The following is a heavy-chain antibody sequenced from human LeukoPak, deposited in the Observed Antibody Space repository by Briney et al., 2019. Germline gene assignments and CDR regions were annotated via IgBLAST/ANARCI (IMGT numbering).Heavy chain of an antibody. CDR3: ARDLGYCSGTSCRNWFDP. D-gene: IGHD2-15*01. CDR1: GFTFSSYG. Sequence: PGRSLRLSCAASGFTFSSYGMHWVRQAPGKGLEWVAVIWYDGSNKYYADSVKGRFSISRDNAKNSLYLQMNSLRAEDTAVYYCARDLGYCSGTSCRNWFDPWGQGTLVTVSS. CDR2: IWYDGSNK. J-gene: IGHJ5*02. V-gene: IGHV3-33*01.